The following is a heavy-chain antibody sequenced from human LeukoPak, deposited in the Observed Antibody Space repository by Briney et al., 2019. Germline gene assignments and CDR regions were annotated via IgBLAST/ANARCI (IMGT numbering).Heavy chain of an antibody. D-gene: IGHD3-9*01. V-gene: IGHV3-66*01. CDR1: GFTVSSNY. Sequence: SGGSLRLSCAASGFTVSSNYMSWVRQAPGKGLEWVSVIYSGGSTYYADSVKGRFTISRDNSKNTLYLQMNSLRAEDTAVYYCARAPRGVLRYLSWGQGTLVTVSS. CDR3: ARAPRGVLRYLS. CDR2: IYSGGST. J-gene: IGHJ5*02.